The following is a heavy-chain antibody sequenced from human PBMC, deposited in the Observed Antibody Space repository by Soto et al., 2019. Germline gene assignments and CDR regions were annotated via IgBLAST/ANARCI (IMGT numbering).Heavy chain of an antibody. Sequence: SVKVSCKASGFTFTSSAMQWVRQARGQRLEWIGWIVVGSGNTNYAQKFQDRVTITTDMSTSTAYMELSSLRSEDTAVYYCASPVDYYDSSGSPLYGMDVWGQGTTVTVS. CDR2: IVVGSGNT. CDR1: GFTFTSSA. CDR3: ASPVDYYDSSGSPLYGMDV. J-gene: IGHJ6*02. D-gene: IGHD3-22*01. V-gene: IGHV1-58*02.